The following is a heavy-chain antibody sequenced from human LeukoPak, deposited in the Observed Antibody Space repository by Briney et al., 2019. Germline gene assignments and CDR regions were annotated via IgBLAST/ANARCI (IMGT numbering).Heavy chain of an antibody. CDR3: ATYGSGSYGWFDP. CDR2: ISAYNGNT. D-gene: IGHD3-10*01. J-gene: IGHJ5*02. Sequence: ASVKVSCKASGYTFTSYGISWVRQAPGQGLKWMGWISAYNGNTNYAQRLQGRVTMTRDTSISTAYMELSSLRSEDTAVYYCATYGSGSYGWFDPWGQETLVTVSS. V-gene: IGHV1-18*01. CDR1: GYTFTSYG.